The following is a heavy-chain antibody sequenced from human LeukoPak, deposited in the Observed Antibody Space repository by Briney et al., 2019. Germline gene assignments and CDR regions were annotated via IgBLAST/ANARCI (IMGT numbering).Heavy chain of an antibody. CDR1: GGSISSYY. V-gene: IGHV4-4*07. CDR2: IYTNGNT. J-gene: IGHJ4*02. D-gene: IGHD3-9*01. CDR3: ARDKYDILTGYYRLDS. Sequence: SETLSLTCTVSGGSISSYYWSWIRQPAGKGLEWIGRIYTNGNTNYNPSLKSRVTMSVDTSKNQLSPKLSSVTAADTAVYYCARDKYDILTGYYRLDSWGQGTLVTVSS.